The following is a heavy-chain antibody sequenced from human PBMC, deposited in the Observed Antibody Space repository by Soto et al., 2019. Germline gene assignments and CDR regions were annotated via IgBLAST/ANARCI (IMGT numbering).Heavy chain of an antibody. CDR1: GFTFSSYA. Sequence: GGSLRLSCAASGFTFSSYAMSWVRQAPGKGLEWVSAISGSGGSTYYADSVKGRFTISRDNSKNTLYLQMNSLRAEDTAVYYCAKGMTSVTFKRNWYFDFWGRGTLVTVSS. CDR3: AKGMTSVTFKRNWYFDF. CDR2: ISGSGGST. V-gene: IGHV3-23*01. D-gene: IGHD4-17*01. J-gene: IGHJ2*01.